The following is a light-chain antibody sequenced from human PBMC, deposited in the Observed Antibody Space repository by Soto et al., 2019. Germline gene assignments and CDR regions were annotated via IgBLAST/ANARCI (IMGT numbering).Light chain of an antibody. J-gene: IGLJ1*01. CDR1: SGSISSDY. Sequence: NFMLTQPHSVSESPGKTVTISCTRSSGSISSDYVQWYQQRPGSSPTTVICEDNQRPSGVPDRFSGSIDSSSNSASLTLSRLKTEVEADYYYQSYASGNRYVFRTGTQLAVL. CDR3: QSYASGNRYV. CDR2: EDN. V-gene: IGLV6-57*01.